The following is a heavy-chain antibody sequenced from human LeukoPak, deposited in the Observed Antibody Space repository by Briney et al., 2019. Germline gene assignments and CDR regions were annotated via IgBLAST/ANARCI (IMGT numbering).Heavy chain of an antibody. J-gene: IGHJ4*02. V-gene: IGHV1-69*13. CDR3: ARDRMVATISPQGAILDY. D-gene: IGHD5-12*01. Sequence: ASVKVSCKASGGTFSSYAISWVRQAPGQGLEWMGGIIPIFGTANYAQKFQGRVTITADESTSTAYMELSSLRSEDTAVYYCARDRMVATISPQGAILDYWGQGTLVTVSS. CDR1: GGTFSSYA. CDR2: IIPIFGTA.